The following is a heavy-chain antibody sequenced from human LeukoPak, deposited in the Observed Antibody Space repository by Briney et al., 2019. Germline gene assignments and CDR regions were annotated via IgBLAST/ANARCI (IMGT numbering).Heavy chain of an antibody. Sequence: PGGSLRLSCAASGFTFSSYAMHWVRQAPGKGLEWVAVISYDESNKYYADSVKGRFAISRDNSKNTLYVQMNSLRAEDTAVYYCARDVGYDNSGYYNDYWGQGTLVTVSS. CDR2: ISYDESNK. D-gene: IGHD3-22*01. CDR1: GFTFSSYA. J-gene: IGHJ4*02. V-gene: IGHV3-30*09. CDR3: ARDVGYDNSGYYNDY.